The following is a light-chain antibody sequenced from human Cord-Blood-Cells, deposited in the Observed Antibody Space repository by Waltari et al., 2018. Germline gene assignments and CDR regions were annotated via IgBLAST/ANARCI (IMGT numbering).Light chain of an antibody. CDR2: DVS. CDR3: CAYSGSWV. Sequence: QSALTQPRSVSGSPGQSVTISCTGTSSDVGGYNYVSWYQQHPGKAPKLMIYDVSTRPSGVPVRFSDSKSRNTASLTISELQANDEADYYCCAYSGSWVFGGGTKLTVL. V-gene: IGLV2-11*01. CDR1: SSDVGGYNY. J-gene: IGLJ3*02.